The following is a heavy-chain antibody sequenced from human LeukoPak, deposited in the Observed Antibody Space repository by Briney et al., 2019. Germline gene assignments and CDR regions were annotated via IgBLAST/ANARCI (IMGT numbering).Heavy chain of an antibody. CDR1: GFTFTSSA. V-gene: IGHV1-58*01. Sequence: SVKVSCKDSGFTFTSSAVQWVRQARGQRLEWIGWIVVGTGNTNYAQKFQERVTITRDMSTSTAYMELSSLRSEDTAVYYCAADGYSYGGGAYYYFGIDVWGQGTTVTVSS. J-gene: IGHJ6*02. CDR2: IVVGTGNT. D-gene: IGHD5-18*01. CDR3: AADGYSYGGGAYYYFGIDV.